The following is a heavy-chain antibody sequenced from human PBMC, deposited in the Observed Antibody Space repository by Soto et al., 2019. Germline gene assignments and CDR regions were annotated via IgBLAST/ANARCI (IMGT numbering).Heavy chain of an antibody. CDR2: ISWNSGRI. Sequence: EVQLVESGGGLVQPGRSLRLSCAASGFTFDDYAMHWVRQAPGKGLEWVSGISWNSGRIGYADSVKGRFTSSRDNAKNSLYLQMNSLRAEDTALYYCAKDKGIALNLFDYWGQGTLVSVSS. D-gene: IGHD6-13*01. CDR1: GFTFDDYA. J-gene: IGHJ4*02. CDR3: AKDKGIALNLFDY. V-gene: IGHV3-9*01.